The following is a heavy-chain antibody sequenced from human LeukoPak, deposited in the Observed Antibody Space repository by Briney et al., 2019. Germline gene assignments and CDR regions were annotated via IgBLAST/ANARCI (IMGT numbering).Heavy chain of an antibody. CDR1: GFNLSSYW. J-gene: IGHJ5*02. D-gene: IGHD1-1*01. V-gene: IGHV3-74*01. Sequence: GGSLRLSCAGSGFNLSSYWMHWVRQAPGKGLVWVSRINSDGSSPRYADDVKGRFTISRDNAKNTLYLQMNSLRAEDTAVYYCARDQGTSTTAPKRKGRFDPWGQGTLVTVSS. CDR3: ARDQGTSTTAPKRKGRFDP. CDR2: INSDGSSP.